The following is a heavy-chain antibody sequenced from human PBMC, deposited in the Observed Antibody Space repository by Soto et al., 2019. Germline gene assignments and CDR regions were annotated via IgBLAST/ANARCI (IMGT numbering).Heavy chain of an antibody. J-gene: IGHJ5*02. CDR1: GGSFSDYY. CDR3: CSGYFYSWFDP. V-gene: IGHV4-34*01. CDR2: INHSGST. Sequence: KPSETLSLTCAVYGGSFSDYYWSWIRQPPGKGLEWIGEINHSGSTKFNPSLRSRVTISVDTSKNQFSLKLNSVTAADTAVYYCCSGYFYSWFDPWGQGTLVTVSS. D-gene: IGHD3-22*01.